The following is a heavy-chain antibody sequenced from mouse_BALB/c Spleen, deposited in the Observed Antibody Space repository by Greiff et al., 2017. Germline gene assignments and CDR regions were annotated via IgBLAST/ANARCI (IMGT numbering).Heavy chain of an antibody. D-gene: IGHD6-1*01. V-gene: IGHV1-4*01. CDR3: ARFSHYAMDY. J-gene: IGHJ4*01. CDR2: INPSSGYT. CDR1: GYTFTSYT. Sequence: VQLQQSGAELARPGASVKMSCKASGYTFTSYTMHWVKQRPGQGLEWIGYINPSSGYTNYNQKFKDKATLTADKSSSTAYMQLSSLTSEASAVYYCARFSHYAMDYWGQGTSVSVSS.